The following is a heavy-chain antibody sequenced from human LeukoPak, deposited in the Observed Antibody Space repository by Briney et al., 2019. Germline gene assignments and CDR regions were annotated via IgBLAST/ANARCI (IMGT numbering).Heavy chain of an antibody. Sequence: SETLSLTCTVSGGSISGGSYYWSWIRQPAGKGLEWIGRIYTSGSTNYNPSLKSRVTISVDTSKNQFSLKLSSVTAADTAVYYCARGGYSGYDFEALDDAFDIWGQGTMVTVSS. CDR1: GGSISGGSYY. D-gene: IGHD5-12*01. J-gene: IGHJ3*02. CDR2: IYTSGST. CDR3: ARGGYSGYDFEALDDAFDI. V-gene: IGHV4-61*02.